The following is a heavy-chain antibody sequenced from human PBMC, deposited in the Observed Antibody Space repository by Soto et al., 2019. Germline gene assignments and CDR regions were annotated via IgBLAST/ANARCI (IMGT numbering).Heavy chain of an antibody. CDR3: AKVRIAVAGRFDY. V-gene: IGHV3-48*03. Sequence: VGSLRLSCAASGFTFSSYEMNWVRQAPEKGLEWVSYISSSGSTISYADSVEGRFTISRDNAKNSLYLQMNSLRAEDTAVYYCAKVRIAVAGRFDYWGQGTLVTVSS. CDR2: ISSSGSTI. CDR1: GFTFSSYE. D-gene: IGHD6-19*01. J-gene: IGHJ4*02.